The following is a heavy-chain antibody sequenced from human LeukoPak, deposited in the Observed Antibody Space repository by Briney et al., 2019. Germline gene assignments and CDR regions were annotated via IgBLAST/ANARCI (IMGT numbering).Heavy chain of an antibody. CDR1: GFTFTSSA. D-gene: IGHD3-3*01. V-gene: IGHV1-58*01. CDR3: AAVYSQELRFPPNWFDP. Sequence: GASVKVSCKASGFTFTSSAVQWVRQARGQRLEWIGWIVVGSGNTNYAQKFQERVTITRDMSTSTAYMELSSLRSEDTGVYYCAAVYSQELRFPPNWFDPWGQGTLVTVSS. CDR2: IVVGSGNT. J-gene: IGHJ5*02.